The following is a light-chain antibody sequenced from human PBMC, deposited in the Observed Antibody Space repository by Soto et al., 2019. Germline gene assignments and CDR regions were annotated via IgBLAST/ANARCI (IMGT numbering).Light chain of an antibody. Sequence: QSALTQPPSASGSPGQSVTISCTGTSSDIGGYDYVSWYQQHPGKAPKLIIYEVNKRPSGVPDGFSGSKSGNTASLTVSGLQAEDEADYYCSSYAGSNNLVFAGGTKLTVL. V-gene: IGLV2-8*01. CDR2: EVN. CDR1: SSDIGGYDY. CDR3: SSYAGSNNLV. J-gene: IGLJ3*02.